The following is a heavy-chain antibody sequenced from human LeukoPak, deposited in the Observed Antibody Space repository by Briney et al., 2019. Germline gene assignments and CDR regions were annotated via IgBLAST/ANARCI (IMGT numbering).Heavy chain of an antibody. CDR3: ARSEPVVAARSWFDP. J-gene: IGHJ5*02. D-gene: IGHD2-15*01. CDR1: GGTFSSYA. Sequence: GASVKVSCKASGGTFSSYAISWVRQAPGQGLEWMGGIIPIFGTANYAQKFQGRVTITADESTSTAYMELSRLRSDDTAVYYCARSEPVVAARSWFDPWGQGTLVTVSS. V-gene: IGHV1-69*13. CDR2: IIPIFGTA.